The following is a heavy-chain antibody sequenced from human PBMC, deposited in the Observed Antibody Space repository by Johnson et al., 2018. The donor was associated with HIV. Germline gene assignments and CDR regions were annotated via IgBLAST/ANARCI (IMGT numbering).Heavy chain of an antibody. CDR3: ASAYTANI. CDR1: GFTFDDYA. V-gene: IGHV3-9*01. J-gene: IGHJ3*02. D-gene: IGHD2-21*02. CDR2: ISWNSGSI. Sequence: VQLVESGGGLVQPGRSLRLSCAASGFTFDDYAMHWVRQAPGKGLEWVSGISWNSGSIGYADSVKGRFTISRDNAKNSLYLQMNSLRAEDTAVYYCASAYTANIWGQGTKVTVSS.